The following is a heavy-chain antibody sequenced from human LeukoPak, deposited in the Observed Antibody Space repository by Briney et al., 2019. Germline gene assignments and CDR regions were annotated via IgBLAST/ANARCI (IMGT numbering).Heavy chain of an antibody. CDR3: ARAAVIGVPAAMVDY. CDR1: GYTFTGYY. Sequence: ASVKVSCKASGYTFTGYYMHWVRQAPGQGLEWMGWINPNSGGTNYAQKFRGRVTMTRDTSISTAYMELSRLRSDDTAVYYCARAAVIGVPAAMVDYWGQGTLVTVSS. CDR2: INPNSGGT. D-gene: IGHD2-2*01. J-gene: IGHJ4*02. V-gene: IGHV1-2*02.